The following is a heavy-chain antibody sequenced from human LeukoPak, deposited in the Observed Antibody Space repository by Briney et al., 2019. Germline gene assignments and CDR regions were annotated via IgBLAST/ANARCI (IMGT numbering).Heavy chain of an antibody. V-gene: IGHV1-2*02. CDR2: ITPNSGGT. CDR3: ARVLRWNYVEDAFDI. CDR1: GYTFTGYY. Sequence: ASVKVSCKASGYTFTGYYIDWVRQAPGQGLEWMGWITPNSGGTKYGQKFQGRVTMARDTSISTAYMELSSLRSDDTAVYYCARVLRWNYVEDAFDIWGQGTMVTVSS. J-gene: IGHJ3*02. D-gene: IGHD1-7*01.